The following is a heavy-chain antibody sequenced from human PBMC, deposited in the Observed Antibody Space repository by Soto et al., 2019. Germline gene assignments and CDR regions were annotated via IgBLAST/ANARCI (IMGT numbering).Heavy chain of an antibody. CDR1: GGTFSSYA. Sequence: SVKVSCKASGGTFSSYAISWVRQAPGQGLEWMGGIIPIFGTANYAQKFQGRVTITADESTSTAYMELSSLRSEDTAVYYCARSPFPLYDSSGYYLNWFDPWGQGTLVTVSS. D-gene: IGHD3-22*01. CDR3: ARSPFPLYDSSGYYLNWFDP. CDR2: IIPIFGTA. V-gene: IGHV1-69*13. J-gene: IGHJ5*02.